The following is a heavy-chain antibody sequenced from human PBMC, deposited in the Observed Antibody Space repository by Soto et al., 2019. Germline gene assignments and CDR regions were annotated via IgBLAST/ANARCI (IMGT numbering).Heavy chain of an antibody. CDR1: GFTFSDYP. D-gene: IGHD3-16*02. Sequence: QVQLVESGGGVVQLGRSLRLSCAVSGFTFSDYPLHWVRQAPGKGLEWVPVISNDGSEKYYADSVKGRFTTSRDNSKDTLYLEMNNLRSEDTAVYYCARDGPRSIFGGMIVNILFMSDYWGQGTPVTVSS. CDR2: ISNDGSEK. J-gene: IGHJ4*02. V-gene: IGHV3-30-3*01. CDR3: ARDGPRSIFGGMIVNILFMSDY.